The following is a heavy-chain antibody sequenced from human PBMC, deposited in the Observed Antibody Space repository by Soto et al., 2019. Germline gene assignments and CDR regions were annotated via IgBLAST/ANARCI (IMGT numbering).Heavy chain of an antibody. V-gene: IGHV4-39*01. J-gene: IGHJ5*02. CDR2: IYYSGSA. CDR3: ASFWSWGPGLGWFDP. CDR1: GGSISSNSYY. D-gene: IGHD3-3*01. Sequence: SETLSLTCTVSGGSISSNSYYWGWIRQPPGKGLEWIGNIYYSGSAYFNPSLKSRVTISVDTSKNQFSLKLSSVTTADTAVYYCASFWSWGPGLGWFDPWGQGTLVTVSS.